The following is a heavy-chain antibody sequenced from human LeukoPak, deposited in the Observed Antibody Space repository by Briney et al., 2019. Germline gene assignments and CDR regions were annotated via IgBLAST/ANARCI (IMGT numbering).Heavy chain of an antibody. J-gene: IGHJ4*02. CDR3: ASAKWLPYFDY. CDR1: GFTVRSNY. D-gene: IGHD5-12*01. Sequence: GGSLRLSCAASGFTVRSNYMSWVRQAPGKGLEWVSIIYSGGSTYYADSVKGRFTISRDNSKNTLFLQMNSLRAEDTAVYYCASAKWLPYFDYWGQGTLVTVSS. V-gene: IGHV3-53*01. CDR2: IYSGGST.